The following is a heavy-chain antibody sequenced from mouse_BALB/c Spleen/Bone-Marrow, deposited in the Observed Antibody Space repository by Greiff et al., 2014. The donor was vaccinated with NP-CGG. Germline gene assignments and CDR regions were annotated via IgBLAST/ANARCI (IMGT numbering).Heavy chain of an antibody. V-gene: IGHV2-6-7*01. CDR1: GFSLTGYG. J-gene: IGHJ3*01. CDR2: IWGDGST. D-gene: IGHD2-1*01. CDR3: ARDGGNRAWFAY. Sequence: QVQLKESGPGLVAPSQSLSITCTVSGFSLTGYGVNWVRQPPGKGLGGLGMIWGDGSTDYNSALKSRLSISKDNSKSQVFLKMNSLQTDDTARYYCARDGGNRAWFAYWGQGTLVTVSA.